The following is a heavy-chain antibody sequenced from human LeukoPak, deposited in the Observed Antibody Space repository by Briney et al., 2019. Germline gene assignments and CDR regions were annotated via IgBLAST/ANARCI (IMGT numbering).Heavy chain of an antibody. CDR2: INPNSGGT. J-gene: IGHJ5*02. D-gene: IGHD3-22*01. V-gene: IGHV1-2*02. Sequence: EASVKVSCKASGYTFTGYYMHWVRQAPGQGLEWMGWINPNSGGTNYAQKFQGRVTMTRDTSISTAYMELSRLRSDDTAVYYCARDRVDSSGPNWFDPWGQGTLVTVSS. CDR1: GYTFTGYY. CDR3: ARDRVDSSGPNWFDP.